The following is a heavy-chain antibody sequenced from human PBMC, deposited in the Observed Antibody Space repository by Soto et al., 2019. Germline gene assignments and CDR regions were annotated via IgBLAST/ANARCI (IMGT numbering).Heavy chain of an antibody. D-gene: IGHD3-10*01. CDR2: IVVGSGNT. CDR3: AAGPEVAYGSGSYYNVRDYYHGMDV. J-gene: IGHJ6*02. CDR1: GFTFTSSA. Sequence: ASVKVSCKASGFTFTSSAVQWVRHARGQRLEWIGWIVVGSGNTNYAQKFQERVTITRDMSTSTAYMELSSLRSEDTAVYYCAAGPEVAYGSGSYYNVRDYYHGMDVWGQGTTVTVSS. V-gene: IGHV1-58*01.